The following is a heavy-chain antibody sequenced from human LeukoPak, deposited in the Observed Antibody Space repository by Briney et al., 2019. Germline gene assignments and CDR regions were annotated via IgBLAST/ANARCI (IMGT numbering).Heavy chain of an antibody. D-gene: IGHD3-10*01. V-gene: IGHV3-66*01. Sequence: GGSLRLSCAASGFTVSSNYMTWVRQAPGKGLEWVSVIYNSGNTYYADSVKGRFTISRDNSKNTLYLQMNSLRAEDTAVYYCAKSITMVRGVIPFDYWGQGTLVTVSS. CDR2: IYNSGNT. CDR3: AKSITMVRGVIPFDY. CDR1: GFTVSSNY. J-gene: IGHJ4*02.